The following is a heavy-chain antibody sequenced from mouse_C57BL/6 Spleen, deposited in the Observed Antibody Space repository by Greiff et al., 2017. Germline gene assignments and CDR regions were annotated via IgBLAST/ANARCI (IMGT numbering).Heavy chain of an antibody. J-gene: IGHJ3*01. Sequence: QVQLQQSGAELMKPGASVKLSCKATGYTFTGYWIEWVKQRPGHGLEWIGEILPADGSTNYNEKFKGKATFTEDTSSTTAYMQLSSLTTEDSAIYYCESAYYDYDGFAYWGQGTLVTVSA. CDR3: ESAYYDYDGFAY. CDR1: GYTFTGYW. CDR2: ILPADGST. V-gene: IGHV1-9*01. D-gene: IGHD2-4*01.